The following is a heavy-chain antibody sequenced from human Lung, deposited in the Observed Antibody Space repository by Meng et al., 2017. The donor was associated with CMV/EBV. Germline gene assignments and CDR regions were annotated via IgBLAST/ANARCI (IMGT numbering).Heavy chain of an antibody. CDR1: GFTFSSYW. CDR3: ARGRVGTTWLD. Sequence: SCVASGFTFSSYWMTWVRQAPGKGLEWVANIKQDGSEKYFVDSVKGRFTISRDNAKNSLYLQMNSLRAEDTAVYYCARGRVGTTWLDWGQGPLVTVSS. D-gene: IGHD2/OR15-2a*01. V-gene: IGHV3-7*01. CDR2: IKQDGSEK. J-gene: IGHJ4*02.